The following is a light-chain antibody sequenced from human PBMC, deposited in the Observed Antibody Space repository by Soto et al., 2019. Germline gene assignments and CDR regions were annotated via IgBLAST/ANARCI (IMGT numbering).Light chain of an antibody. CDR1: SSDAGGYNY. CDR2: EVN. V-gene: IGLV2-8*01. J-gene: IGLJ1*01. CDR3: SSYAGSSNV. Sequence: QSVLTQPPSASGSPGQSVGISCTGTSSDAGGYNYVSWYQQHPGKAPKLMIYEVNKRPSGVPDRFSGSKSGNTASLTVSGLQAEDEADYYCSSYAGSSNVFGTGTKGTVL.